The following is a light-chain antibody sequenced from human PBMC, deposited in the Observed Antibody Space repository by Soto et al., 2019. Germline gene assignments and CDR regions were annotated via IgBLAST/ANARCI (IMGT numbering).Light chain of an antibody. Sequence: DILLTQSPCTLSLSPGERATLSCRASQSVGSDYLAWYQQKRGQAPRLLMYGASSRATGIPDRFSGSGSGTDFTLTISRLEPEDSAVYYCQQYGNLMYTFGQGTKLEIK. CDR3: QQYGNLMYT. J-gene: IGKJ2*01. CDR2: GAS. CDR1: QSVGSDY. V-gene: IGKV3-20*01.